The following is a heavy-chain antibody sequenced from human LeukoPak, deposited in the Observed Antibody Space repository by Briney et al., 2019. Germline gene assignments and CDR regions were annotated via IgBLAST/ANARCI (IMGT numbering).Heavy chain of an antibody. CDR3: ARGRPYSASYYDSDY. V-gene: IGHV4-4*07. J-gene: IGHJ4*02. CDR2: IYTNGST. CDR1: GGSISSYY. Sequence: RTSETLSLTCTVSGGSISSYYWSWIRQPAGKGLEWLGRIYTNGSTNYNPSLKSRVTMSVDTSKNQFSLKLSSVTAADTAMYYCARGRPYSASYYDSDYWGQGTLVTVSS. D-gene: IGHD1-26*01.